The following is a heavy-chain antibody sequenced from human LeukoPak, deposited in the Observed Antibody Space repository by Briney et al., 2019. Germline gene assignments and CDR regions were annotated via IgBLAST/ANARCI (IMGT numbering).Heavy chain of an antibody. Sequence: GGSLRLSCAASGFTFSSYSMNWVRQAPGKGLEWVSSISSSSSYIYYADSVKGRFTISRDNAKITLYLQMNSLRAEDTAVYYCARVAGQDIVVVPAALDAFDIWGQGTMVTVSS. CDR2: ISSSSSYI. CDR1: GFTFSSYS. D-gene: IGHD2-2*01. V-gene: IGHV3-21*01. CDR3: ARVAGQDIVVVPAALDAFDI. J-gene: IGHJ3*02.